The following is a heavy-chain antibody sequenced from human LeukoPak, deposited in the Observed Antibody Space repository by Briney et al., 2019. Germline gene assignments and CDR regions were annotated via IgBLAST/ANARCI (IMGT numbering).Heavy chain of an antibody. CDR3: AKETPNTGWFDP. J-gene: IGHJ5*02. CDR1: GYTFNTNY. CDR2: INPSGDGT. Sequence: GASAKVSCKASGYTFNTNYIHWVRQAPGQGLEWIGVINPSGDGTSYPQKFQGRVTLARDTSTSTIYMELSSLRSEDTAIYYCAKETPNTGWFDPWGQGTLVTVSS. V-gene: IGHV1-46*02. D-gene: IGHD1-14*01.